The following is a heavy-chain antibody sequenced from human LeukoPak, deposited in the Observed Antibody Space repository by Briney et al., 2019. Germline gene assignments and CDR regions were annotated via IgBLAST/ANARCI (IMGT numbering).Heavy chain of an antibody. V-gene: IGHV1-8*01. CDR3: ARVGDYGDYQWFDP. J-gene: IGHJ5*02. Sequence: ASVKVSCKASGYTFTSYDINWVRQATGQGLEWMGWMNPNSGNTGYAQKFQGRVTMTRNTSISTAYMELSSLRSEDTAVYYCARVGDYGDYQWFDPWGQGTLVTVSS. D-gene: IGHD4-17*01. CDR1: GYTFTSYD. CDR2: MNPNSGNT.